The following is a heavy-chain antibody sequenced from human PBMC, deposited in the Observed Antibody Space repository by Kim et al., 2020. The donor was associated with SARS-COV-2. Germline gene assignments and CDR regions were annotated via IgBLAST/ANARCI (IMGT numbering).Heavy chain of an antibody. CDR3: ARSGLKSVVVVYYFDY. J-gene: IGHJ4*02. CDR2: IIPILGIA. CDR1: GGTFSSYA. Sequence: SVKVSCKASGGTFSSYAISWVRQAPGQGLEWMGRIIPILGIANYAQKFQGRVTITADKSTSTAYMELSSLRSEDTAVYYCARSGLKSVVVVYYFDYWGQGTLVTVSS. D-gene: IGHD3-22*01. V-gene: IGHV1-69*04.